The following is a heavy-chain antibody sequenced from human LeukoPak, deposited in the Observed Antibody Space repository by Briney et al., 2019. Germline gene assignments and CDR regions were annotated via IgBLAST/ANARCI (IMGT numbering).Heavy chain of an antibody. J-gene: IGHJ4*02. Sequence: PGGSLRLSCAASGFTFSSYGMHWAREAAGKGLGWVAVISYDGSNKYYADSVEGRFTISRDNSKNTLYLQMNSLRAEDTAVYYCAKDRTSSSSFDYWGQGTLVTVSS. CDR3: AKDRTSSSSFDY. D-gene: IGHD6-6*01. CDR1: GFTFSSYG. CDR2: ISYDGSNK. V-gene: IGHV3-30*18.